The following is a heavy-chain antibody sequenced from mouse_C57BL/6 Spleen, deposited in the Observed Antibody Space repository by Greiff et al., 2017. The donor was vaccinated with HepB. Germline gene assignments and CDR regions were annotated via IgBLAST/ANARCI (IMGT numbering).Heavy chain of an antibody. CDR2: IYPSDSET. D-gene: IGHD1-1*01. Sequence: QVQLQQSVAELVRPGSSVKLSCKASGYTFTSYWMDWVKQRPGQGLEWIGNIYPSDSETHYNQKFKDKATLTVDKSSSTAYMQLSSLTSEDSAVYYCARDYYGDDWYFDVWGTGTTVTVSS. CDR3: ARDYYGDDWYFDV. V-gene: IGHV1-61*01. J-gene: IGHJ1*03. CDR1: GYTFTSYW.